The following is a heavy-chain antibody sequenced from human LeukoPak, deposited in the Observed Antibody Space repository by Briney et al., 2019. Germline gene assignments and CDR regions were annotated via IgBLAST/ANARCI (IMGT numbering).Heavy chain of an antibody. CDR1: GGTLSSYA. Sequence: GASVKVSCKASGGTLSSYAISWVRQAPGQGLEWMGGIIPIFGTANYAQKFQGRVTITADESTSTAYMELSSLRSEDTAVYYCARAVGSTNWGFDYWGQGTLVTVSS. CDR3: ARAVGSTNWGFDY. D-gene: IGHD7-27*01. V-gene: IGHV1-69*13. J-gene: IGHJ4*02. CDR2: IIPIFGTA.